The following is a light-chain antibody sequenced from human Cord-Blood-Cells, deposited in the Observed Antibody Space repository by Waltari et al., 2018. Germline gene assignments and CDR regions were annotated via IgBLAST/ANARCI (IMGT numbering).Light chain of an antibody. CDR3: GSYTSSSTWV. CDR2: EVS. CDR1: SSDVGSYNR. J-gene: IGLJ3*02. V-gene: IGLV2-18*02. Sequence: QSALTQPPSVSGSPGQSVTISCTGTSSDVGSYNRVSWYQQPPGTAPKLMIYEVSNRHSGVPDRFSGSKSGHTASLTISGLQAEDEADYYCGSYTSSSTWVFGGGTKLTVL.